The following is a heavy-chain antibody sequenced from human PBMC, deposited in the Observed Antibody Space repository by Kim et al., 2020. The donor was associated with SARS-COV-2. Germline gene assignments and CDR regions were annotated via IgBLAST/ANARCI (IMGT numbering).Heavy chain of an antibody. Sequence: GGSLRLSCAASGFTFSSYAMHWVRQAPGKGLEWVAVISYDGSNKYYADSVKGRFTISRDNSKNTLYLQMNSLRAEDTAVYYCARGAYHYFDYWGQGTLVTISS. CDR2: ISYDGSNK. J-gene: IGHJ4*02. CDR1: GFTFSSYA. V-gene: IGHV3-30-3*01. CDR3: ARGAYHYFDY.